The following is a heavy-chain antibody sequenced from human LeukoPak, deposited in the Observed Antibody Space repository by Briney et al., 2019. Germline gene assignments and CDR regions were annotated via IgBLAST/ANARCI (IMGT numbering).Heavy chain of an antibody. J-gene: IGHJ4*02. Sequence: VAAVKVSCKASGGTFSSYAFSWVRQAPGQGLEWMGGIIPIVGTTNYAQMFQGRVTITADESTSTAYMELSSLRSEDTAVYYCARGGYYYDSSGYSHLPDYWGQGTLVTVS. CDR1: GGTFSSYA. V-gene: IGHV1-69*01. D-gene: IGHD3-22*01. CDR3: ARGGYYYDSSGYSHLPDY. CDR2: IIPIVGTT.